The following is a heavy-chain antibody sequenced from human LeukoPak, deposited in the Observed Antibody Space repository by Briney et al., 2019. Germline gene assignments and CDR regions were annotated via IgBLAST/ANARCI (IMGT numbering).Heavy chain of an antibody. Sequence: GGSLRLSCAASGFTFSSYSMNWVRQAPGKGLEWVSSISYSSSYIYYADSVEGRFTISRDNAKNSLYLQMNSLRAEDTAVYYCARNKLTTVTPAGYWGQGTLVTVSS. V-gene: IGHV3-21*01. CDR1: GFTFSSYS. CDR2: ISYSSSYI. J-gene: IGHJ4*02. D-gene: IGHD4-17*01. CDR3: ARNKLTTVTPAGY.